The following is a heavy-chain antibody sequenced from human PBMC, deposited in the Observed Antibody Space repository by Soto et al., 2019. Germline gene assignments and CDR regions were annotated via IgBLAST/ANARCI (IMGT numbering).Heavy chain of an antibody. Sequence: GGSLRLSCEVSGFRLDDYGMHWVRQAPGKGLEWIAGISRDSRSISYGASMKGRFTISRDNAKNSLYLQLNSLRADDTAFYYCVKDALTTVAYYFDYWGQGALVTVSS. CDR3: VKDALTTVAYYFDY. J-gene: IGHJ4*02. V-gene: IGHV3-9*01. D-gene: IGHD4-17*01. CDR2: ISRDSRSI. CDR1: GFRLDDYG.